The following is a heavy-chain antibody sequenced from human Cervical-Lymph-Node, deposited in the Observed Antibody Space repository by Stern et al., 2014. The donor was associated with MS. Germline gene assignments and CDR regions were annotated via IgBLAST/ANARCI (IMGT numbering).Heavy chain of an antibody. CDR1: GFTVSSNY. CDR3: ARVRKGLHAFDI. J-gene: IGHJ3*02. Sequence: EVQLGESGGGLVQPGGSLRLSCAASGFTVSSNYMSWVRQAPGKGLEGVSVIYSGGSTYYADSVKGRFTISRDNSKNTLYLQMNSLRAEDTAVYYCARVRKGLHAFDIWGQGTMVTVSS. D-gene: IGHD4-11*01. CDR2: IYSGGST. V-gene: IGHV3-66*02.